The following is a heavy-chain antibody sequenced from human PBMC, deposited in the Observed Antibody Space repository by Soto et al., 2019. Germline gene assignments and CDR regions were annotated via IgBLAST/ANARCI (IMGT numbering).Heavy chain of an antibody. CDR3: AKDGNPIPYLTGYYRLGWFDP. Sequence: PEGSLRLSCSASRFTFSSYAMSWVRHAPGKALGKSSAISGSGGSTYYADSVKGRFTISRDNSKNTLYLQMNSLRAEDTAVYYCAKDGNPIPYLTGYYRLGWFDPWGQGTLVTVSS. CDR2: ISGSGGST. V-gene: IGHV3-23*01. J-gene: IGHJ5*02. CDR1: RFTFSSYA. D-gene: IGHD3-9*01.